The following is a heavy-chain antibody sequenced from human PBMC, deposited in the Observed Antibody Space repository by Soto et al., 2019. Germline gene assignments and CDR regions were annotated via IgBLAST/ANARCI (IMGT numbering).Heavy chain of an antibody. D-gene: IGHD2-21*01. CDR2: IYSDGRA. CDR3: ARAVVIGGGDHFDY. Sequence: EVQLVESGGGLVQPGGSLRLSCAASAVTVSSNYMNWVRQAPGKGLEWVSVIYSDGRAFYADSVKGRFTVSRDNSKNTLYLQMNSLRAEDTAVYYCARAVVIGGGDHFDYWGQGTLVTVSS. CDR1: AVTVSSNY. V-gene: IGHV3-66*01. J-gene: IGHJ4*02.